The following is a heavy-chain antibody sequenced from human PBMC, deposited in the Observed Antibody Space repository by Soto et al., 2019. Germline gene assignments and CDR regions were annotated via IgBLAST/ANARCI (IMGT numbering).Heavy chain of an antibody. V-gene: IGHV4-61*08. CDR3: ARVKLSRAEQWLPESYYYGMDV. CDR1: GGSISSGVYY. CDR2: IYYSGST. J-gene: IGHJ6*02. D-gene: IGHD6-19*01. Sequence: SETLSLTCNVSGGSISSGVYYWNWIRQHPGKGLEWIGYIYYSGSTNYNPSLKSRVTISVDTSKNQFSLKLSSVTAADTAVYYCARVKLSRAEQWLPESYYYGMDVWGQGTTVTVSS.